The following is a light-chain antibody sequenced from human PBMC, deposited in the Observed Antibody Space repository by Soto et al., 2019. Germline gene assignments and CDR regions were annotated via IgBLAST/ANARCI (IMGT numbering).Light chain of an antibody. CDR2: AXS. J-gene: IGKJ4*02. CDR3: MQSVQVTRT. Sequence: VVMTQTPLSLAVTTGQPASIAXKSRQSLLNSEGKTYLSWXLQKPGXTPKXXXVAXSNRLSGGSDRLSGSGSATDFTLKISRVEAEDVGVYYCMQSVQVTRTFGGGTKVDIK. V-gene: IGKV2D-29*01. CDR1: QSLLNSEGKTY.